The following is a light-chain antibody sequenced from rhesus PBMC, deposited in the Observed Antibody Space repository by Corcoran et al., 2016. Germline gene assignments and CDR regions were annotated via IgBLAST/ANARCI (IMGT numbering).Light chain of an antibody. Sequence: DIHMTQSPSSLSASVGDIVTITCRASQGISNGLAWYQQRPGKAPKLLIFGESYLQTGVPSRVSGSGSGTDFTLTISGLQPEDFAVYYCQQYNSYPHSFGQGTKVDI. CDR2: GES. CDR3: QQYNSYPHS. J-gene: IGKJ2*01. V-gene: IGKV1-33*01. CDR1: QGISNG.